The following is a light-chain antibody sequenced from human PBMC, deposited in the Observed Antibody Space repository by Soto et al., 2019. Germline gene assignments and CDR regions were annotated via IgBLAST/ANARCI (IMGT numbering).Light chain of an antibody. CDR1: SSNIGNNF. J-gene: IGLJ2*01. Sequence: QSVLTQPPSVSAAPGQKVTISCSGNSSNIGNNFVSWYLQPPGAAPKLLMYDNYKRPSGIPDRFSGFKSGTSASLDITGLQTGDEADYYCEAWDTSLGAVLFGGGTKLTVL. V-gene: IGLV1-51*01. CDR3: EAWDTSLGAVL. CDR2: DNY.